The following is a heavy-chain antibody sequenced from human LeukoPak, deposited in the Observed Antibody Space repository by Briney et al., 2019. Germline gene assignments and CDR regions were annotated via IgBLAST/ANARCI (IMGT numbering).Heavy chain of an antibody. CDR2: IYHSGST. J-gene: IGHJ3*02. Sequence: RPSETLSLTCTVSGYSISSGYYWGWIRQPPGKGLEWIGSIYHSGSTYYNPSLKSRVTISVDTSKNQFSLKLSSVTAADTAMYFCARRLYIVRGAFDIWGQGTMVTVSS. CDR3: ARRLYIVRGAFDI. D-gene: IGHD2/OR15-2a*01. V-gene: IGHV4-38-2*02. CDR1: GYSISSGYY.